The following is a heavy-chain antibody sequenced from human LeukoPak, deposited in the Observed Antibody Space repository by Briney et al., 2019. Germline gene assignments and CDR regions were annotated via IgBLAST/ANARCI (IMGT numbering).Heavy chain of an antibody. CDR2: INDSGGKT. CDR1: GFTFSTYA. Sequence: GGSLRLSCAASGFTFSTYAMGWVRQAPGKGLEWVSTINDSGGKTDYADSVKGRLTISRDNSKNTLYLQIDSLRADDTAVYYCASQERQIKQWQFDYWGQGTLVTVSS. V-gene: IGHV3-23*01. J-gene: IGHJ4*02. CDR3: ASQERQIKQWQFDY. D-gene: IGHD1/OR15-1a*01.